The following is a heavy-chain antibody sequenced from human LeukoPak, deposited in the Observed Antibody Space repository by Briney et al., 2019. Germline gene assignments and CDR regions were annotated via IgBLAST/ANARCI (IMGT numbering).Heavy chain of an antibody. CDR2: IYYSGST. CDR3: AREGLYYDSSGYSNYYYYGMDV. Sequence: SETLSLTCAVSGGSISSGGYSWSWIRQPPGKGLEWIGYIYYSGSTNYNPSLKSRVTISVDTSKNQFSLKLSSVTAADTAVYYCAREGLYYDSSGYSNYYYYGMDVWGQGTTVTVSS. D-gene: IGHD3-22*01. V-gene: IGHV4-61*08. CDR1: GGSISSGGYS. J-gene: IGHJ6*02.